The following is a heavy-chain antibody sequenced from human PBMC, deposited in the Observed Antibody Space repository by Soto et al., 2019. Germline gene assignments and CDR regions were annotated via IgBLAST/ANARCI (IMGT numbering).Heavy chain of an antibody. CDR2: IIPILGIA. CDR3: ARGEDIVLGRDYYYYMDV. CDR1: GGTFSSYT. V-gene: IGHV1-69*02. Sequence: QVQRVQSGAEVKKPGSSVKVSCKASGGTFSSYTISWVRQAPGQGLEWMGRIIPILGIANYAQKFQGRVTITADKSTSTAYMELSSLRSEDTAVYYCARGEDIVLGRDYYYYMDVWGKGTTVTVSS. J-gene: IGHJ6*03. D-gene: IGHD2-8*01.